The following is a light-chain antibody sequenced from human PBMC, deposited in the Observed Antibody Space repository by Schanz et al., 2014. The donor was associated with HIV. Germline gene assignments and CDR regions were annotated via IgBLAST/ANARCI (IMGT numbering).Light chain of an antibody. V-gene: IGKV1-8*01. CDR2: DAS. CDR3: QQFYTYPVT. Sequence: IRMTQSPSSLSASTGDRVSIPCRASQGIRTYLAWYQQKPGKAPKLLISDASTLQSGVPSRFSGSGSGTDFTLTISCLQSEDFAIYFCQQFYTYPVTFGQGTRLEIK. CDR1: QGIRTY. J-gene: IGKJ5*01.